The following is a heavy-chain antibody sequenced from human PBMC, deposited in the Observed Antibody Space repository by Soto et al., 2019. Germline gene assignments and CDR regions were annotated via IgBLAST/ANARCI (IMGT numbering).Heavy chain of an antibody. V-gene: IGHV5-10-1*01. Sequence: GESLKISCKGSGYSFTSYWISWVRQMPGKGLEWMGRIDPSDSYTNYSPSFQGHVTISADKSISTAYLQWSSLKASDTAMYYCASVGVTIFGVVFPDIWGKGTMVTVSS. J-gene: IGHJ3*02. CDR1: GYSFTSYW. D-gene: IGHD3-3*01. CDR2: IDPSDSYT. CDR3: ASVGVTIFGVVFPDI.